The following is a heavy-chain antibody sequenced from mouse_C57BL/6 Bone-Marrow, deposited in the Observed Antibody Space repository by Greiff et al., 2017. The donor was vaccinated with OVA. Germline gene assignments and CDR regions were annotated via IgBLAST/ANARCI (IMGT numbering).Heavy chain of an antibody. CDR2: IHPNSGST. CDR3: ARSYPSSWYFDV. J-gene: IGHJ1*03. V-gene: IGHV1-64*01. D-gene: IGHD6-1*01. CDR1: GYTFTSYW. Sequence: VQLQQPGAELVKPGASVKLSCKASGYTFTSYWMHWVKQRPGQGLEWIGMIHPNSGSTNYNEKFKSKATLTVDKSSSTAYMQLSSLTSEDSAVYYCARSYPSSWYFDVWGTGTMVTVSS.